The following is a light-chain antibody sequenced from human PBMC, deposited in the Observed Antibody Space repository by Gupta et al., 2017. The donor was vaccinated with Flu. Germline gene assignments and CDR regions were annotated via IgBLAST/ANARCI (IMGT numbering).Light chain of an antibody. J-gene: IGLJ3*02. Sequence: TITTTAGSANIGADYDVHWYQPPPPPAPNLLIYKNINRTSAVPDRFSGSKYGTSASLAITGLQAEDEADYYCQAEERSGSGWVFGGGTKLTVL. CDR3: QAEERSGSGWV. CDR2: KNI. V-gene: IGLV1-40*01. CDR1: SANIGADYD.